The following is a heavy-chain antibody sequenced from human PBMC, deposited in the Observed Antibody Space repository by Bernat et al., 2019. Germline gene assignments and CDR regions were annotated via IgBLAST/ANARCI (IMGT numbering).Heavy chain of an antibody. CDR1: GGSFSGYY. J-gene: IGHJ4*01. D-gene: IGHD3-22*01. V-gene: IGHV4-34*01. CDR2: INHSGST. CDR3: ARGRPYYYDSSGYYSYFDY. Sequence: QVQLQQWGAGLLKPSETLSLTCAVYGGSFSGYYWSWIRQPPGKGLEWIGEINHSGSTNYNPSLKSRVTISVDTSKTQFALKLSSVTAADTAVYYCARGRPYYYDSSGYYSYFDYWGQEPWSPSPQ.